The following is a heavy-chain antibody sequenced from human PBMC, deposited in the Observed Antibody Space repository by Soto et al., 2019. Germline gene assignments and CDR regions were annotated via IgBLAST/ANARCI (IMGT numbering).Heavy chain of an antibody. Sequence: GESLKISCKGSGYSFTSYWISWVRQMPGKGLEWMGRIDPSDSYTNYSPSFQGHVTISADKSISTAYLQWSSLKASDTAMYYCAASGYSYGSLPNYYYYGMDVWGQGTTVTVSS. D-gene: IGHD5-18*01. CDR2: IDPSDSYT. J-gene: IGHJ6*02. CDR1: GYSFTSYW. V-gene: IGHV5-10-1*01. CDR3: AASGYSYGSLPNYYYYGMDV.